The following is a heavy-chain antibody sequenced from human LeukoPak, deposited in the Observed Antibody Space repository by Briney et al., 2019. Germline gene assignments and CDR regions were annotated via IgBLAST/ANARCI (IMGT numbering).Heavy chain of an antibody. CDR3: AGTRRYCSGGSCYNWFDP. J-gene: IGHJ5*02. CDR2: IYASGST. D-gene: IGHD2-15*01. Sequence: SQTLSLTCTVSGGSLSSDVYYWSWIRQPAGKGLEWIGRIYASGSTTYNPSLKSRVTISIDTSKNQFSLKLSSVTAADTAVYYCAGTRRYCSGGSCYNWFDPWGQGTLVTVSS. V-gene: IGHV4-61*02. CDR1: GGSLSSDVYY.